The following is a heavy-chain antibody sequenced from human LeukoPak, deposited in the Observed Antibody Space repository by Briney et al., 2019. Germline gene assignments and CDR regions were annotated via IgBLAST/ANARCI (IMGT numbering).Heavy chain of an antibody. V-gene: IGHV4-39*01. CDR2: IYYTRST. D-gene: IGHD6-19*01. CDR3: ARHPRVEVADPGAPHI. CDR1: GGSLSITSYD. Sequence: SQTLSLTCTVSGGSLSITSYDWGWIHQPPGKGLEWFVSIYYTRSTYYPSSLKSRITLSGATSTNQCCLKLNFVPAADTAVYYCARHPRVEVADPGAPHIWGQGTMVTVSS. J-gene: IGHJ3*02.